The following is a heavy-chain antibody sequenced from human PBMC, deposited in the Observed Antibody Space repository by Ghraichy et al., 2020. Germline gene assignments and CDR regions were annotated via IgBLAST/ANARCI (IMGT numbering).Heavy chain of an antibody. CDR2: IIPIFGTA. J-gene: IGHJ4*02. V-gene: IGHV1-69*13. CDR3: ARDLGRYFDLPLWGY. D-gene: IGHD3-9*01. Sequence: SVKVSCKASGGTFSSYAISWVRQAPGQGLEWMGGIIPIFGTANYAQKFQGRVTITADESTSTAYMELSSLRSEDTAVYYCARDLGRYFDLPLWGYWGQGTLVTVSS. CDR1: GGTFSSYA.